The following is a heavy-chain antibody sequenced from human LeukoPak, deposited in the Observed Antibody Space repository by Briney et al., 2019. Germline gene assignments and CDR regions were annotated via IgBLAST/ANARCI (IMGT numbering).Heavy chain of an antibody. V-gene: IGHV3-7*01. D-gene: IGHD1-26*01. CDR1: GFTFSTYW. Sequence: PGGSLTLSCAASGFTFSTYWMNWVRQPPGKGLEWVAYINQDGRENYNLGSLNGRFTLSSDNAKNSLYMQISSLTASDTAVYYCARGGSYHGYWGQGTLVSVSS. J-gene: IGHJ4*02. CDR3: ARGGSYHGY. CDR2: INQDGREN.